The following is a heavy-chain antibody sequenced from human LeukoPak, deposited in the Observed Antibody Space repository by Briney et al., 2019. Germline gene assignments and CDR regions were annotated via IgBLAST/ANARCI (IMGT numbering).Heavy chain of an antibody. CDR1: GFTFSDSY. D-gene: IGHD6-19*01. V-gene: IGHV3-11*06. J-gene: IGHJ4*02. CDR3: ARGFGARGWFDY. Sequence: GALRLSCAASGFTFSDSYMTWVRQAPGKGGEWVAYISGSGHDINYSESAKGRFTISRDNAKNSLYLQMNSLTAEDTAVYYCARGFGARGWFDYWGQGTLVTVSS. CDR2: ISGSGHDI.